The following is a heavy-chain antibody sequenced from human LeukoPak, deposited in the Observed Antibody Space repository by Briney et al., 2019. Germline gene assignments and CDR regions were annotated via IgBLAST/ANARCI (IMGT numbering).Heavy chain of an antibody. D-gene: IGHD6-13*01. V-gene: IGHV3-30*19. CDR2: ISYDGSNK. Sequence: YPGRSLRLSCAASGFTFSNYGVHWVRQAPGKGLEWVAVISYDGSNKYYADSVKGRFTISRDNSKNTLYLQMNSLRAEDTAVYYCAKEMAIAAAGSLDAFDIWGQGTMVTVSS. CDR3: AKEMAIAAAGSLDAFDI. J-gene: IGHJ3*02. CDR1: GFTFSNYG.